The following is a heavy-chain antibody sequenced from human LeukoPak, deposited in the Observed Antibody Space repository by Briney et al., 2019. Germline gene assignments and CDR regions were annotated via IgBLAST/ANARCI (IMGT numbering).Heavy chain of an antibody. CDR1: GFIFRDFS. D-gene: IGHD4-17*01. CDR2: MNEYGSEI. J-gene: IGHJ4*02. Sequence: GGSLRLSCSVSGFIFRDFSMSWVRQAPGKGLEWVAKMNEYGSEIFYVDSVKGRFTISRDNSKNTLYLQMNSLRAEDTAVYYCAKSYVTTTPGHYWGQGTLVTVSS. V-gene: IGHV3-7*03. CDR3: AKSYVTTTPGHY.